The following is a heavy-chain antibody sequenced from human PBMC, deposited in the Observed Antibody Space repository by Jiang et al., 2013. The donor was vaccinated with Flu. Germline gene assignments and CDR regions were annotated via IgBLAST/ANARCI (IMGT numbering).Heavy chain of an antibody. Sequence: QLVESGREVKKPGASVKVSCKASGYTFTSYDINWVRQATGQGLEWMGWMNPNSGNTGYAQKFQGRVTMTRNTSISTAYMELSSLRSEDTAVYYCAKEDGYCSGGSCYFDPWGQGTLVTVSS. D-gene: IGHD2-15*01. J-gene: IGHJ5*02. CDR1: GYTFTSYD. CDR3: AKEDGYCSGGSCYFDP. V-gene: IGHV1-8*01. CDR2: MNPNSGNT.